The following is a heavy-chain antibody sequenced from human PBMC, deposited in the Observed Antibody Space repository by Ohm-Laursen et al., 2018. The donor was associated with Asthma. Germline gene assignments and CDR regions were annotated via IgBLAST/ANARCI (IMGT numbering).Heavy chain of an antibody. D-gene: IGHD3-10*01. V-gene: IGHV7-4-1*02. CDR3: AKDQCITMVQGGGECGMDV. CDR2: FNTNTGNP. Sequence: GASVKVSCKASGYTFTSYAMSWVRQAPGQGLEWMGWFNTNTGNPTYAQGFIGRFVFSLDTSVSTAYMQISSLKAEDTAVYYCAKDQCITMVQGGGECGMDVWGQGTTVTVSS. CDR1: GYTFTSYA. J-gene: IGHJ6*02.